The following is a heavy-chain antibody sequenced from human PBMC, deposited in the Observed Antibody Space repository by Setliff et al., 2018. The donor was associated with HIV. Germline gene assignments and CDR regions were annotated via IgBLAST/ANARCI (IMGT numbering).Heavy chain of an antibody. J-gene: IGHJ4*02. CDR3: SIDFIHPATGYCSKPTCYV. Sequence: EASVKVSCKASGYIFTDYYIHWVRQAPGKGLEWVGRVHPDDGETLIAEPFQGRVTILADTSPDTAHMELRSLRSEDTAVYYCSIDFIHPATGYCSKPTCYVWGQGALVTVSS. CDR2: VHPDDGET. CDR1: GYIFTDYY. V-gene: IGHV1-69-2*01. D-gene: IGHD2-2*01.